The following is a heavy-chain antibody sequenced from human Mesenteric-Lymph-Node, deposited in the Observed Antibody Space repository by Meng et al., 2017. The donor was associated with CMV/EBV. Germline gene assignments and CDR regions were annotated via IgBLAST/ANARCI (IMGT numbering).Heavy chain of an antibody. D-gene: IGHD2-15*01. CDR1: GYPFTSYA. CDR3: AIEGGTSSGLDY. V-gene: IGHV1-3*01. Sequence: CKASGYPFTSYAMHWVRQAPGQRLEWMGWINAGNGNTKYSQKFQGRVTITRDTSASTAYMELSSLRSEDTAVYYCAIEGGTSSGLDYWGQGTLVTVSS. CDR2: INAGNGNT. J-gene: IGHJ4*02.